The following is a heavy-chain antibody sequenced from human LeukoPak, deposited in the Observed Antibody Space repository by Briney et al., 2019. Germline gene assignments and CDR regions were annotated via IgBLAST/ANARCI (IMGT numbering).Heavy chain of an antibody. V-gene: IGHV4-34*01. J-gene: IGHJ4*02. Sequence: SETLSLTCAVYGGSFSGYYWSWIRQPPGKGLDWIGEINHSGSTNYNPSLKSRVTISVDTSKNQFSLKLSSVTAADTAVYYCARAAAGMVDYYFDYWGQGTLVTVSS. CDR3: ARAAAGMVDYYFDY. CDR1: GGSFSGYY. CDR2: INHSGST. D-gene: IGHD6-13*01.